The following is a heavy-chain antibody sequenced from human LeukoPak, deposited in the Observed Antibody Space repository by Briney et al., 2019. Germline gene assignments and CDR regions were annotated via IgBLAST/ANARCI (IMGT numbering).Heavy chain of an antibody. V-gene: IGHV3-23*01. Sequence: GGSLRLSCAASGFTFSSYAMSWVRQAPGKGLEWVSAISGSGGSTYYADSVKGRFTISRDNSKNTLYLQMDSLRVEDTAVYYFATPPGGGFDPWAREPWSPSPQ. CDR3: ATPPGGGFDP. CDR1: GFTFSSYA. CDR2: ISGSGGST. D-gene: IGHD3-10*01. J-gene: IGHJ5*02.